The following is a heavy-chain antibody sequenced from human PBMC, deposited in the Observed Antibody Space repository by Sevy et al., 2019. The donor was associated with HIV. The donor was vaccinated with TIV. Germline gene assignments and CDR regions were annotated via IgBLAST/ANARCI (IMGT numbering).Heavy chain of an antibody. J-gene: IGHJ6*02. CDR3: ARVGIVVVPAISRYYYYGMDV. CDR2: INHSGST. D-gene: IGHD2-2*01. V-gene: IGHV4-34*01. CDR1: GGSFSGYY. Sequence: SETLSLTCAVYGGSFSGYYWSWIRQPPGKGLEWIGEINHSGSTNYNPSLKSRVTISVDTSKNQFSLKLSSVTAADTAVYYCARVGIVVVPAISRYYYYGMDVWGQGTTVTVSS.